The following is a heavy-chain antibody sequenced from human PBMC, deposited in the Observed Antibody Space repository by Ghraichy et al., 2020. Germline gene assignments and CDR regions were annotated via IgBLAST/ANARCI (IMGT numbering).Heavy chain of an antibody. J-gene: IGHJ4*02. D-gene: IGHD3-3*01. CDR2: INHSGST. CDR1: GGSFSGYY. V-gene: IGHV4-34*01. Sequence: SETLSLTCAVYGGSFSGYYWSWIRQPPGKGLEWIGEINHSGSTNYNPSLKSRVTISVDTSKNQFSLKLSSVTAADTAVYYCARVKVVYDFWSGYFDWGQGTLVTVSS. CDR3: ARVKVVYDFWSGYFD.